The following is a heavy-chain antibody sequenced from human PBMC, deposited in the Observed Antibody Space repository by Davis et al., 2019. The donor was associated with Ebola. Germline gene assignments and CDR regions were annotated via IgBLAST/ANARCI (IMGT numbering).Heavy chain of an antibody. J-gene: IGHJ5*02. D-gene: IGHD3-10*01. Sequence: SETLSLTCTVSGGSISSSSYYWGWIRQPPGKGLEWIGEINHSGSTNYNPSLKSRVTISVDTSKNQFSLKLSSVTAADTAVYYCARGRGNRFDPWGQGTLVTVSS. CDR2: INHSGST. CDR3: ARGRGNRFDP. V-gene: IGHV4-39*07. CDR1: GGSISSSSYY.